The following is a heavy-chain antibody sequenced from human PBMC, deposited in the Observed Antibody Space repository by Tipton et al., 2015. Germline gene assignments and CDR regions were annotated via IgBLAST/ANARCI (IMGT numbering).Heavy chain of an antibody. Sequence: GSLRLSCAASGFTFSSYAMSWVRQAPGKGLEWVSSISGSDDSTYYADSVKGRFTVSRDNSKSALYLQMNSLRADDTAVYYCAKEAIVATLIQEKGYFDYWGQGTLVTVSS. D-gene: IGHD2-15*01. CDR3: AKEAIVATLIQEKGYFDY. CDR2: ISGSDDST. V-gene: IGHV3-23*01. CDR1: GFTFSSYA. J-gene: IGHJ4*02.